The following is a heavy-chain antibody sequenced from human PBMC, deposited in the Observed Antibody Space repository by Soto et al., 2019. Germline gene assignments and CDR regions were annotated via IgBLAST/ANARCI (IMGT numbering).Heavy chain of an antibody. D-gene: IGHD2-15*01. V-gene: IGHV1-3*01. J-gene: IGHJ1*01. CDR1: GYTFTSYA. CDR2: INAGNGNT. Sequence: GASVKVSCKASGYTFTSYAMHWVRQAPGQRLEWMGWINAGNGNTKYSQKFQGRVTITRDTSASTAYMELSSLRSEDTAVYYCARLRYCSGGSCYSGFQHWGQGTLVTVSS. CDR3: ARLRYCSGGSCYSGFQH.